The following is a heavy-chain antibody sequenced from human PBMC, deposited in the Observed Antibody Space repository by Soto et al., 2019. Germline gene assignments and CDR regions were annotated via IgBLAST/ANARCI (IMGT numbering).Heavy chain of an antibody. Sequence: KSSETLSLTCTVSGGSISRHYWSWIRQPPGKGLEWIGYIHYSANINYNPSLKSRATISLDTSKNQLSLKLTSVTAADTAVYYCARDELTGGIDVWGQGTTVTVSS. CDR1: GGSISRHY. D-gene: IGHD1-1*01. V-gene: IGHV4-59*11. CDR3: ARDELTGGIDV. CDR2: IHYSANI. J-gene: IGHJ6*02.